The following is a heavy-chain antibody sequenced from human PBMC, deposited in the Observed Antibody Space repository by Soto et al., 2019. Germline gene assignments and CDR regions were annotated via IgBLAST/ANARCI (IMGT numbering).Heavy chain of an antibody. Sequence: GGSLRLSCAASXFTFSDYYMSWIRQAPGKGLEWVSYISSSSSTIYYVDSVKGRFTISRDNAKNSLYLQMNSLRAEDTAVYYCAREGHPLNWFDPWGQGTLVTVSS. V-gene: IGHV3-11*04. CDR3: AREGHPLNWFDP. CDR2: ISSSSSTI. J-gene: IGHJ5*02. CDR1: XFTFSDYY.